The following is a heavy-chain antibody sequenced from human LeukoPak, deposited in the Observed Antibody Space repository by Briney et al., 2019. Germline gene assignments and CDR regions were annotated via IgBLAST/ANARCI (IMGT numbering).Heavy chain of an antibody. J-gene: IGHJ6*03. V-gene: IGHV4-34*01. CDR1: GGSFSGYY. CDR2: INHSGST. D-gene: IGHD5-18*01. CDR3: ARGGSSERGYSYGYPRGYYYYYYYYMDV. Sequence: SETLSLTCAVYGGSFSGYYWSWIRQPPGKGLEWIGEINHSGSTDYNPSLKSRVTISVDTSKNQFSLKLSSVTAADTAVYYCARGGSSERGYSYGYPRGYYYYYYYYMDVWGKGTTVTVSS.